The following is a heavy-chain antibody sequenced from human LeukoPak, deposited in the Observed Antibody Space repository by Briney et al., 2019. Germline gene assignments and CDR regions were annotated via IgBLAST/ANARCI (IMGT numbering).Heavy chain of an antibody. CDR1: GYTLTELS. V-gene: IGHV1-24*01. CDR3: ATNLRGYYYDSSGRLDY. Sequence: ASVKVSCKVSGYTLTELSMHWVRQAPGKGLEWMGGFDPEDGETIYAQKFQGRVTMTEDTSTDTAYMELSSLRSEDTAVYYCATNLRGYYYDSSGRLDYWGQGTLVTVSS. CDR2: FDPEDGET. D-gene: IGHD3-22*01. J-gene: IGHJ4*02.